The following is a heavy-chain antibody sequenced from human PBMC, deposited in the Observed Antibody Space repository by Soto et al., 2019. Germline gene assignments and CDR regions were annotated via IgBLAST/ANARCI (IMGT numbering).Heavy chain of an antibody. CDR2: ISYDGSNK. Sequence: GGSLRLSCAASGFTFSSYAMHWVRQAPGKGLEWVAVISYDGSNKYYADSVKGRFTISRDNSKNTLYLQMNSLRAEDTAVYYCARDVRGYSYAQGYFDYWGQGTLVTVSS. D-gene: IGHD5-18*01. J-gene: IGHJ4*02. CDR3: ARDVRGYSYAQGYFDY. V-gene: IGHV3-30-3*01. CDR1: GFTFSSYA.